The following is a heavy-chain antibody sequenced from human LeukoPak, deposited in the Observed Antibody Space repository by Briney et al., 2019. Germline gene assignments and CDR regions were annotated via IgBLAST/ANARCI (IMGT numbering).Heavy chain of an antibody. Sequence: PGGSLRLSCAASGFSFSNYAMSWVRQAPGKGLEWVSGISYGGHNTYYADSVKGRFTISRDNSKNTLYLQMNSLTAEDTAVYYCAKGGKWDVTPFDYWGQGTLVTVSS. CDR3: AKGGKWDVTPFDY. V-gene: IGHV3-23*01. D-gene: IGHD1-26*01. CDR2: ISYGGHNT. J-gene: IGHJ4*02. CDR1: GFSFSNYA.